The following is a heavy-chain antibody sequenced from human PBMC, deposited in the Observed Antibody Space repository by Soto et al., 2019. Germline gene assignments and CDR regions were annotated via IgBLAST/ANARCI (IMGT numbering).Heavy chain of an antibody. J-gene: IGHJ6*02. V-gene: IGHV3-23*01. CDR2: ISGSGGST. CDR3: AKSSVGYNYYYGMDV. Sequence: PGGSLRLSCAASGFTFSNYAMSWVRQAPGKGLEWVSAISGSGGSTYYADSVKGRFTISRDNFKNTLYLQMNSLRAEDTAVYYCAKSSVGYNYYYGMDVWGQGTTVTVSS. CDR1: GFTFSNYA.